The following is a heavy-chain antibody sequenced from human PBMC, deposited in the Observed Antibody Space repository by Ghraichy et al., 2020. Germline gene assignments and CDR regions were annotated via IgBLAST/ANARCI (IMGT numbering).Heavy chain of an antibody. D-gene: IGHD3-3*01. CDR1: GFTFSSYW. Sequence: GESLRFSCAASGFTFSSYWMTWVRQAPGKGLEWVANIKKDGSEKKYVDSVKGRFSISRDNAKNSLYLQMNSLRAEDTAVYYCARVAIFGVVPPDYWGQGTLVTVSS. J-gene: IGHJ4*02. CDR3: ARVAIFGVVPPDY. V-gene: IGHV3-7*01. CDR2: IKKDGSEK.